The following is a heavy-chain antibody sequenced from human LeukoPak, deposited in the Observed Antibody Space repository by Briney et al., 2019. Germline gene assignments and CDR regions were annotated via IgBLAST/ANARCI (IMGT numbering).Heavy chain of an antibody. CDR2: IIPILGIA. CDR1: GGTFSSYA. D-gene: IGHD4-23*01. J-gene: IGHJ4*02. CDR3: ARDVLMTTVVSWYFDY. V-gene: IGHV1-69*04. Sequence: SVKVSCKASGGTFSSYAISWVRQAPGQGLEWMGRIIPILGIANYAQKFQGRVTITADKSTSTAYMELSSLRSEDTAVYYCARDVLMTTVVSWYFDYWGQGTLVTVSS.